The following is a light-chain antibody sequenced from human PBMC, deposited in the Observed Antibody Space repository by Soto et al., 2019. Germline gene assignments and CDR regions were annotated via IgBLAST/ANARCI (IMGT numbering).Light chain of an antibody. Sequence: EIVLTQSPLSLPVTSGEPASISCRSIRNLLHSDGKTYLSWYLQKPGQPPXLLIYEVSNRFSGVPDRFSGSGSGTDSTLKISRVQAEDVGVYYCMQSLQLRTFGQGTKVEIK. CDR1: RNLLHSDGKTY. CDR2: EVS. J-gene: IGKJ1*01. V-gene: IGKV2D-29*01. CDR3: MQSLQLRT.